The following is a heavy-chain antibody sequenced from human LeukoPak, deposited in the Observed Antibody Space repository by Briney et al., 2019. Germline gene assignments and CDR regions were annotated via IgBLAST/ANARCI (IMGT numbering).Heavy chain of an antibody. Sequence: SVKVSCKASGGTFSSYAISWVRQAPGQGLEWMGGIIPIFGTANYAQKFQGRVTITADESTSTAYMELSSLRSEDTAVYYYARGDSLFHAFDIWGQGTMVTVSS. CDR1: GGTFSSYA. J-gene: IGHJ3*02. V-gene: IGHV1-69*13. CDR3: ARGDSLFHAFDI. D-gene: IGHD3/OR15-3a*01. CDR2: IIPIFGTA.